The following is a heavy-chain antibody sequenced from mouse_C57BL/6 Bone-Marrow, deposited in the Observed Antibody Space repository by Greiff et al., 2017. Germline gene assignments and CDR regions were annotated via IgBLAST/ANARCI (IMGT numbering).Heavy chain of an antibody. J-gene: IGHJ4*01. CDR1: GFTFSSYA. D-gene: IGHD1-1*01. V-gene: IGHV5-4*01. CDR2: ISDGGSYT. Sequence: VKLVESGGGLVKPGGSLKLSCAASGFTFSSYAMSWVRQTPEKRLEWVATISDGGSYTYYPDNVKGRFTISRDNAKNNLYLQMSHLKSEDTAMYYCARDPYYYGSSYVRYAMDYWGQGTSVTVSS. CDR3: ARDPYYYGSSYVRYAMDY.